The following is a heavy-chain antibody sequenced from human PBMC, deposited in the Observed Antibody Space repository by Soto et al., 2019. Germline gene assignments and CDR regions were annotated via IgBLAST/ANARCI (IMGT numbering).Heavy chain of an antibody. CDR1: GGSISSSSYY. V-gene: IGHV4-39*01. CDR3: ARLASYDILTGYYRPFDY. CDR2: IYYSGST. J-gene: IGHJ4*02. D-gene: IGHD3-9*01. Sequence: SETLSLTCTVSGGSISSSSYYWGWIRQPPGKGLEWIGSIYYSGSTYYNPSLKSRATISVDTSKNQFSLKLSSVTAADTAVYYCARLASYDILTGYYRPFDYWGQGTLVTVSS.